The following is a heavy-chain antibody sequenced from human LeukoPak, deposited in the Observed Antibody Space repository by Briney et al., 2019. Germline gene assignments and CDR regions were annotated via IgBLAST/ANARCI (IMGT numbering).Heavy chain of an antibody. CDR1: GFTFSSYA. Sequence: GGSLRLSCAASGFTFSSYAMSWVRQAPGKGLEWVANIKQDGSEKYYVDSVKGRFTISRDNAKNSLYLQMNSLRAEDTAVYYCAGGSYKYGFFDDWGQGTLVTVSS. CDR3: AGGSYKYGFFDD. J-gene: IGHJ4*02. CDR2: IKQDGSEK. D-gene: IGHD1-26*01. V-gene: IGHV3-7*01.